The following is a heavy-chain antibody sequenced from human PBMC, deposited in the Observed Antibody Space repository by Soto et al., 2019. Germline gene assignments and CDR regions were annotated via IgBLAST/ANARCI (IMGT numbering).Heavy chain of an antibody. CDR1: GFTFINYA. CDR3: AREGPLDIWSGLGLDY. J-gene: IGHJ4*02. D-gene: IGHD3-3*01. Sequence: QVQVVESGGGVVQPGESLRLSCAASGFTFINYALHWVRQAPGKGLEWVAGISYDGSKKYYADSVKGQFTISRDRYKNTVYLQMNTLRPEDTAIYYCAREGPLDIWSGLGLDYWGQGTLVTVSS. V-gene: IGHV3-30-3*01. CDR2: ISYDGSKK.